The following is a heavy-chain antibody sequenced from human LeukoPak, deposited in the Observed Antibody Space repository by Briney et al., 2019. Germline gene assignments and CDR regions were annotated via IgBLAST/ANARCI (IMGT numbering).Heavy chain of an antibody. D-gene: IGHD6-13*01. J-gene: IGHJ4*02. CDR3: ARDPQQGSNSDY. CDR2: IIPILGIA. V-gene: IGHV1-69*04. Sequence: GASVKVSCKASGGTFSSYAISWVRQAPGQGLEWMGRIIPILGIANYAQKFQGRVTITADKSTSTAYMELSSLRSEDTAVYYCARDPQQGSNSDYWGQGTLVTVSS. CDR1: GGTFSSYA.